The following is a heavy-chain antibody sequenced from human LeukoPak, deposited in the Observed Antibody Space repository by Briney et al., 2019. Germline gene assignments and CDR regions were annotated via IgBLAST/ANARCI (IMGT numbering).Heavy chain of an antibody. CDR1: GGTFSTYS. J-gene: IGHJ5*02. Sequence: SVKVSCKASGGTFSTYSISWVRQAPGQGLEWMGRIIPIFGTTIYAQESQGRVTMTTDESTSTAYMELSSLRSEDTAVYYCARDNPLHCTGGECYRLNWCDPWGQGTQVTVSS. D-gene: IGHD2-8*02. V-gene: IGHV1-69*05. CDR3: ARDNPLHCTGGECYRLNWCDP. CDR2: IIPIFGTT.